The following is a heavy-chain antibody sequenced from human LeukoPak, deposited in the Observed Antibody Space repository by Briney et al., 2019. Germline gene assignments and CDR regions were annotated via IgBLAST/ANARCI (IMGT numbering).Heavy chain of an antibody. CDR3: ARSIPYGTTWYGRSDY. J-gene: IGHJ4*02. CDR2: ISSSSTYI. CDR1: GFTFSSYS. Sequence: GGSLRLSCAASGFTFSSYSMDWGRQAPGKGLEWVSSISSSSTYIYYADSVKGRFTISRDNAKNSLYLQMNSLRAEDTAIYYCARSIPYGTTWYGRSDYWGQGTLVTVSS. D-gene: IGHD6-13*01. V-gene: IGHV3-21*04.